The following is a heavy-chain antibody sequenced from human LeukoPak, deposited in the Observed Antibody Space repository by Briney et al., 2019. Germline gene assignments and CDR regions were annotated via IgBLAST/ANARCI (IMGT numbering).Heavy chain of an antibody. J-gene: IGHJ4*03. Sequence: ASVKVSCKASGYTFTSYGISWVRQAPGQGLEWMGWISAYNGNTNCAQKLQGRVTMTTDTSTSTAYMELRSLRSADTAVYYCARDEAYSGYSPLGRWGQGTMVTVSS. CDR1: GYTFTSYG. CDR3: ARDEAYSGYSPLGR. CDR2: ISAYNGNT. V-gene: IGHV1-18*01. D-gene: IGHD5-12*01.